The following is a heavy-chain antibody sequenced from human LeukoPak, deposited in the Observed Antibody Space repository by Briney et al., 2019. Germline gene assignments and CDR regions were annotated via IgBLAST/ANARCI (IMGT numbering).Heavy chain of an antibody. J-gene: IGHJ4*02. CDR3: ARGGAVGWELIPPQGWYFDY. V-gene: IGHV3-48*04. D-gene: IGHD1-26*01. Sequence: PGGSLRLSCAASGFTFSSYSMNWARQAPGKGLEWVSYISGSSASIYYVDSVKGRFTVSRDNAKNSLYLQMNSLRAEDTAVYYCARGGAVGWELIPPQGWYFDYWGQGTLVTVSS. CDR1: GFTFSSYS. CDR2: ISGSSASI.